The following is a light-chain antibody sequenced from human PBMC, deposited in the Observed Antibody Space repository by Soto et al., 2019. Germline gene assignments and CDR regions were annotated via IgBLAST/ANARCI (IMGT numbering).Light chain of an antibody. CDR2: MAS. V-gene: IGKV1-5*03. J-gene: IGKJ1*01. CDR3: QQYSRLWS. Sequence: DIQMTQSPSALSASIGDRVTITCRASQSVSSSLAWYQQRPGKAPRLLIYMASSLESGVPSRFGGGGSGTEFTLTISSLQRDDFGIYYCQQYSRLWSFGQGTKVDIK. CDR1: QSVSSS.